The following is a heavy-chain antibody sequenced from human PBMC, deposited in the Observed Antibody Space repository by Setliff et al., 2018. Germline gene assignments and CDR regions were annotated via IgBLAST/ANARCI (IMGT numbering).Heavy chain of an antibody. CDR2: INSDGSST. V-gene: IGHV3-74*01. Sequence: LRLSCAASGFTFSSYWMHWVRQAPGKGLVWVSRINSDGSSTSYADSVKGRFTISRDNAKNTLYLQMNSLRAEDTAVYYCARARGNWGPVDYWGQGTLVTVSS. CDR1: GFTFSSYW. J-gene: IGHJ4*02. CDR3: ARARGNWGPVDY. D-gene: IGHD7-27*01.